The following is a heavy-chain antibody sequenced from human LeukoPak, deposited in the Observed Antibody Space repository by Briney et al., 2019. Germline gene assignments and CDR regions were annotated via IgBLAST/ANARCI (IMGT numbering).Heavy chain of an antibody. CDR1: GYTFTGYH. CDR2: INPNNDAT. J-gene: IGHJ4*02. Sequence: ASVRVSCKASGYTFTGYHMHWVRQAPGQGLEWMGWINPNNDATNYAQKFQGRVTVTRDTSISTVYMELSSLTSDDTAVYYCARGGGTIAAAGIPFDYWGQGTLVTVSS. V-gene: IGHV1-2*02. D-gene: IGHD6-13*01. CDR3: ARGGGTIAAAGIPFDY.